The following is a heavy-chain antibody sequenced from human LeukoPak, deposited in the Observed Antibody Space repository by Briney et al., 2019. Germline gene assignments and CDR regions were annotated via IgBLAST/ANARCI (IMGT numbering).Heavy chain of an antibody. CDR2: ISSSSSYT. Sequence: GGSLRLSCAASGFTFSDYYMSWIRQAPGKGLEWVSYISSSSSYTNYADSVKGRFTISRDNAKNSLYLQMNSLRAEDTAVYYCARVEGDCSSTSCYLFDYWGQGTLVTASS. J-gene: IGHJ4*02. CDR1: GFTFSDYY. CDR3: ARVEGDCSSTSCYLFDY. V-gene: IGHV3-11*06. D-gene: IGHD2-2*01.